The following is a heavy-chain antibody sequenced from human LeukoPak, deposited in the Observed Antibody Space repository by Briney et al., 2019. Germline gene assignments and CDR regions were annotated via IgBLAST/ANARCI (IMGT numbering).Heavy chain of an antibody. V-gene: IGHV4-39*01. CDR3: ARVSIVVEYYFDF. Sequence: PSETLSLTCTVSGGSISSSRYYWAWIRQPPGKGLEWIGSIFYSGSAYYKPSLQSRVTISVDTSKNRFSLHLTSVTAADTAVYFCARVSIVVEYYFDFWGQGALVTVSS. CDR1: GGSISSSRYY. D-gene: IGHD3-22*01. CDR2: IFYSGSA. J-gene: IGHJ4*02.